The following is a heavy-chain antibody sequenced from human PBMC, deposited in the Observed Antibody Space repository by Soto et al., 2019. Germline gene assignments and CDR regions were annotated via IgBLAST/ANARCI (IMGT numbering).Heavy chain of an antibody. D-gene: IGHD3-10*01. Sequence: QVQLQESGPGLVKPSETLSLTCTVSGGAISSYYWSWIRQPPGKGLEWIGYIYYSGSTNYNPSLKSRVTISGDTSKNQFSLKRSSVTAADTAVYYCARSNYCSGSYGRVDYWGQGTLVTVSS. CDR1: GGAISSYY. CDR2: IYYSGST. CDR3: ARSNYCSGSYGRVDY. J-gene: IGHJ4*02. V-gene: IGHV4-59*01.